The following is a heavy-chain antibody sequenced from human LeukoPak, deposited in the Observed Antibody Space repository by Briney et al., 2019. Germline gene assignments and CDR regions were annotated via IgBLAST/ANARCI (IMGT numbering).Heavy chain of an antibody. D-gene: IGHD6-13*01. V-gene: IGHV1-8*02. CDR3: ARVSSSGWPWDWFDP. J-gene: IGHJ5*02. Sequence: GASVKVSCKASGYTFTSNVINWVRQATGQGLEWMGWMNPNSGNTGYAQKFQGRVTMTRNTSISTAYMELSSLRSEDTAVYYCARVSSSGWPWDWFDPWGQGTLVTVSS. CDR2: MNPNSGNT. CDR1: GYTFTSNV.